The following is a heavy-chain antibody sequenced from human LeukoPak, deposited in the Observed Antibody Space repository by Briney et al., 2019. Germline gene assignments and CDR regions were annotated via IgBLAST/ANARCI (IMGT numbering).Heavy chain of an antibody. J-gene: IGHJ4*02. CDR3: AKAAGAWFGELLVDVDY. Sequence: PGRSLRLSCAASGFTFDDYAMHWVRQAPGKGLEWVSGINWSSSTIGYADSVKGRFTISRDNSKNTLYLQMNSLRAEDTAVYYCAKAAGAWFGELLVDVDYWGQGTLVTVSS. CDR1: GFTFDDYA. V-gene: IGHV3-9*01. CDR2: INWSSSTI. D-gene: IGHD3-10*01.